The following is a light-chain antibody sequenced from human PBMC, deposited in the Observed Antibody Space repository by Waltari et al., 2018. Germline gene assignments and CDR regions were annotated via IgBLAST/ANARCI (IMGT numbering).Light chain of an antibody. CDR1: SGSVSTTYY. CDR2: NTN. CDR3: LLYMGSGISWV. Sequence: QTVVTQEPSFSVYPGGTVTLTCGLKSGSVSTTYYPSWYQQTPGQTPRTTIYNTNMRASGVPVRFSGSILGNKAALAITGAQAGDESDYYCLLYMGSGISWVCGGGTKLTVL. J-gene: IGLJ3*02. V-gene: IGLV8-61*01.